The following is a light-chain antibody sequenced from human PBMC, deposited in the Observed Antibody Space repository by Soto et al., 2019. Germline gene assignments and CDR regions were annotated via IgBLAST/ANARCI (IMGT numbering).Light chain of an antibody. CDR1: SSDVGGYDF. Sequence: QSALTQAGSVCGSRGQSITISCTGTSSDVGGYDFVSWYQQHPGKAPKLMIYDVSSRPSGVSSRFSGFKSGDTASLTISGLQAVDEGDYYCRSYTSSNTLVFGGGTKVTV. J-gene: IGLJ2*01. CDR3: RSYTSSNTLV. CDR2: DVS. V-gene: IGLV2-14*01.